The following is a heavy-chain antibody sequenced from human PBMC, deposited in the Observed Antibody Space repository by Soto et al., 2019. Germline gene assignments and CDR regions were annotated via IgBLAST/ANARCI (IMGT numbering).Heavy chain of an antibody. CDR2: ISGSGGST. D-gene: IGHD3-3*01. V-gene: IGHV3-23*01. Sequence: GGSLRLSCAASGFTFSSYAMSWVRQAPGKGLEWVSAISGSGGSTYYADSVKGRFTISRDNSKNTLYLQMNSLRAQDTAVYYCAKDGGGSRADFWSGYFYYMDVWGKGTTVTVSS. CDR1: GFTFSSYA. J-gene: IGHJ6*03. CDR3: AKDGGGSRADFWSGYFYYMDV.